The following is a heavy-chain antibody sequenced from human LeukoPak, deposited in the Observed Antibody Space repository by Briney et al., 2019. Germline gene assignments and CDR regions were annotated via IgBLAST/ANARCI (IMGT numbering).Heavy chain of an antibody. D-gene: IGHD3-9*01. Sequence: PGGSLRLSCTPSGFTFGNSVMSWVRQAPGKGLEWVGFIRSKTYGGTTRYAASVKGRFTISRDDSKSTAYLQMNSLRTEDTAVYYCTREPYDILTGHFDYWGQGTLVTVSS. J-gene: IGHJ4*02. V-gene: IGHV3-49*04. CDR1: GFTFGNSV. CDR2: IRSKTYGGTT. CDR3: TREPYDILTGHFDY.